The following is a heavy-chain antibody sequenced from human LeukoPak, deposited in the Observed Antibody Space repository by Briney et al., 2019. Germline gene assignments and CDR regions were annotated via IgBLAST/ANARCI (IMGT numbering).Heavy chain of an antibody. CDR3: ARGVYPFYGLDV. V-gene: IGHV1-46*01. CDR1: GFNSPGYL. CDR2: INPGEDYT. J-gene: IGHJ6*02. D-gene: IGHD2-8*01. Sequence: GASVKVSCKASGFNSPGYLIHWVRQAPGQGFEWMGIINPGEDYTSYAQRFQDRVTMTRDTSTSTVYMELTSLTSEDTAVYYCARGVYPFYGLDVWGQGTTVTVSS.